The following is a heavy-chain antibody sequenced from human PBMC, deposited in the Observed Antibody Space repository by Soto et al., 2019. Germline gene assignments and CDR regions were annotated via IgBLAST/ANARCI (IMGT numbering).Heavy chain of an antibody. J-gene: IGHJ4*02. V-gene: IGHV1-46*01. Sequence: ASVRVSCKASGYTFTNYYMHWVRQAPGQGLEWMGIINPSGGSTRYAQKFQGRVTMTRDTSTSTLYMELSSLRSEDTAVYYCARSFAVPAAIGYWGQGTLVTVSS. CDR1: GYTFTNYY. D-gene: IGHD2-2*01. CDR3: ARSFAVPAAIGY. CDR2: INPSGGST.